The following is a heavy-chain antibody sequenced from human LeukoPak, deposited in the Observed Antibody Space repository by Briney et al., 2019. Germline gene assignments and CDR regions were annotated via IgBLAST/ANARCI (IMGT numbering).Heavy chain of an antibody. CDR3: AKGPIVPVATYFFDN. CDR1: GFTFSSYA. CDR2: VSGSSDTT. J-gene: IGHJ4*02. Sequence: GGSLRLSCAASGFTFSSYAMTWVRQAPGKGLEWVSAVSGSSDTTYYADFVKGRFTISRDNSKNTLYLQMSSLRAEDTAIYYCAKGPIVPVATYFFDNWGKGTLVIVSS. V-gene: IGHV3-23*01. D-gene: IGHD2-2*01.